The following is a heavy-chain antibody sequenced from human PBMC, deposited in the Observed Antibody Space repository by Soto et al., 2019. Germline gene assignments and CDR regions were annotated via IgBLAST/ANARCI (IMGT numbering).Heavy chain of an antibody. Sequence: QVQLVQSGAEVKKPGASVKVSCKASGYTFTSYDINWVRQATGQGLEWMGWMSPNSGYTGCAQKFQGRVTMTRNTSISTAYMELSSLRSGDTAVYYCARGANDFGVVTLDYWGQGALVTVSS. CDR3: ARGANDFGVVTLDY. V-gene: IGHV1-8*01. D-gene: IGHD3-3*01. CDR2: MSPNSGYT. CDR1: GYTFTSYD. J-gene: IGHJ4*02.